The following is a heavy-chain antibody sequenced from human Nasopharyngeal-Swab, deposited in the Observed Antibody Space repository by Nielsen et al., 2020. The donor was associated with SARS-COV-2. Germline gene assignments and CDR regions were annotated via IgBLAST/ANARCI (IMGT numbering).Heavy chain of an antibody. CDR2: ISTGPTVI. J-gene: IGHJ5*02. D-gene: IGHD3-16*01. V-gene: IGHV3-48*01. CDR3: ASGTYYGSYDS. Sequence: VRQAPGKGLEWLSYISTGPTVIYYADSVKGRFTISRGNAKNSLYLQMNSLRVEGTAVYYCASGTYYGSYDSWGQGTLVTVSS.